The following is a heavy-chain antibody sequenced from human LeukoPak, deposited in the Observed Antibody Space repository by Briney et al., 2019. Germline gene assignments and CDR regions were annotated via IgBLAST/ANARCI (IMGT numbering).Heavy chain of an antibody. CDR2: IYYSGST. V-gene: IGHV4-59*01. CDR1: GASISSYY. J-gene: IGHJ4*02. D-gene: IGHD6-13*01. CDR3: ASGPYPAAGTDHQFDY. Sequence: SETLSLTCTVSGASISSYYWSWIRQPPGKGLEWIGYIYYSGSTHYNPSLKCRVTISVDTSKNQFSLKLSSVTAADTAVYYCASGPYPAAGTDHQFDYWGQGTLVTVSS.